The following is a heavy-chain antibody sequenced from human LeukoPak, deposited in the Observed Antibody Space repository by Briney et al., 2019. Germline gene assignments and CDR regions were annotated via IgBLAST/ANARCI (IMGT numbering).Heavy chain of an antibody. CDR1: GYTFTSYD. D-gene: IGHD3-22*01. CDR2: MNPNSGNT. V-gene: IGHV1-8*01. J-gene: IGHJ5*02. Sequence: ASVKVSCKASGYTFTSYDINWVRQATGQGLEWMGWMNPNSGNTGYAQNFQGRVTMTRNTSISTAYMELSSLRSEDTAVYYCARGPYYDSSGYYGYNWFDPWGQGTLVTVSS. CDR3: ARGPYYDSSGYYGYNWFDP.